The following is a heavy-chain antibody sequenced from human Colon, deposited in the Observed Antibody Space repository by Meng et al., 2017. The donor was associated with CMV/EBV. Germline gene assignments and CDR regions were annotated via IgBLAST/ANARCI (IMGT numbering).Heavy chain of an antibody. D-gene: IGHD3-10*01. Sequence: GGSLRLSCESSGFTFAPFGIHWVRQAPGKGLEWVSAISNGGGNTYYADSVRGRFTISRDNSKNTLSLQMNSLRDEDTAVYYCARGVRGVWAEYFQHWGQGTLVTVSS. CDR1: GFTFAPFG. J-gene: IGHJ1*01. CDR3: ARGVRGVWAEYFQH. V-gene: IGHV3-23*01. CDR2: ISNGGGNT.